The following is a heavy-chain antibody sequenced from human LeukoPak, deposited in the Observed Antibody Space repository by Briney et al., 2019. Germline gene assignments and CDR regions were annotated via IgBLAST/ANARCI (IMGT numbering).Heavy chain of an antibody. CDR1: GFTFSSYD. CDR3: AKDYYYDSSGYPIYYNMNV. D-gene: IGHD3-22*01. CDR2: ISGSGGST. V-gene: IGHV3-23*01. J-gene: IGHJ6*02. Sequence: GGSLRLSCAASGFTFSSYDMTWVRQAPGKGLEWVSGISGSGGSTQYADSVKGRFTISRDNSKNTLYLQMSSLRAEDTAEYYCAKDYYYDSSGYPIYYNMNVWGQGTTVTVSS.